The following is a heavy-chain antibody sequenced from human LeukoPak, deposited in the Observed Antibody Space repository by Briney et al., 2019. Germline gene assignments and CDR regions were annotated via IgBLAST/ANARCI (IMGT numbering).Heavy chain of an antibody. CDR1: GYTFKNYG. CDR3: ARPVLMSPGTSYFYGMDV. CDR2: ISAYNGNT. D-gene: IGHD1-14*01. Sequence: GASVKVSFKASGYTFKNYGVNWVRQAPGQGLEWMGWISAYNGNTKYAQKFQGRVTMTTDTSTSTAYMDLRSLRFDDTAVYYCARPVLMSPGTSYFYGMDVWGQGTTVTVSS. V-gene: IGHV1-18*01. J-gene: IGHJ6*01.